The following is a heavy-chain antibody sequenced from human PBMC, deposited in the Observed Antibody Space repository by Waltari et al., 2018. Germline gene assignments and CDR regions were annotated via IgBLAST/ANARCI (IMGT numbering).Heavy chain of an antibody. V-gene: IGHV3-48*03. D-gene: IGHD3-10*01. J-gene: IGHJ4*02. CDR3: ARERSVTGKGNLDY. Sequence: EVQLVESGGGLVQPGGSLRLSCAASGFTFSSYEMNWVRQAQGKGLEWVSYISSGGTNRFYAESVKGRFTISRDNAKNSLYLHMNSLRVEDTAVYYCARERSVTGKGNLDYWGQGTLVTVSS. CDR2: ISSGGTNR. CDR1: GFTFSSYE.